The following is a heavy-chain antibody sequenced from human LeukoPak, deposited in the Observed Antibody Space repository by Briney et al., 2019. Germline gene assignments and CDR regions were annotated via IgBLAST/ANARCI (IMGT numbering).Heavy chain of an antibody. Sequence: SETLSLTCAVYGGSFSGYYWSWIRQPPGKGLEWIGEINHSGSTNYNPSLKSRVTISVDTSKNQFSLKLSSVTAADTAVYYCARYLGIRVWFDPWGQGTLVTVS. D-gene: IGHD3-10*01. CDR2: INHSGST. J-gene: IGHJ5*02. CDR1: GGSFSGYY. CDR3: ARYLGIRVWFDP. V-gene: IGHV4-34*01.